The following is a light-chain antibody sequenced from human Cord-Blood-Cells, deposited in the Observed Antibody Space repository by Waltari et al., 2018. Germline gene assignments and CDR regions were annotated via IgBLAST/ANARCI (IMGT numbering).Light chain of an antibody. V-gene: IGLV2-14*03. CDR1: SIDVGGYNY. J-gene: IGLJ3*02. CDR3: SSYTSSSTLV. CDR2: DVS. Sequence: QSALTQPAPVSGSPGQSLTISCTGTSIDVGGYNYVSWYQQHPGKAPQLMIYDVSNRPSGVSNRFSGSNSGNTASLTISGLQAEDEADYYCSSYTSSSTLVFGGGTKLTVL.